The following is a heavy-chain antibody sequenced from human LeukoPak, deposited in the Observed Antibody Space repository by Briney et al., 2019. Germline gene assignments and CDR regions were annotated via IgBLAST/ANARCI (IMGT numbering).Heavy chain of an antibody. CDR3: TRLPSVYGSGSSTDY. V-gene: IGHV3-73*01. D-gene: IGHD3-10*01. CDR1: GFTFSSYE. J-gene: IGHJ4*02. CDR2: IRSKANSYAT. Sequence: GGSLRLSCAASGFTFSSYEMNWVRQASGKGLEWVGRIRSKANSYATAYAASVKGRFTISRDDSKNTAYLQMNSLKTEDTAVYYCTRLPSVYGSGSSTDYWGQGTLVTVSS.